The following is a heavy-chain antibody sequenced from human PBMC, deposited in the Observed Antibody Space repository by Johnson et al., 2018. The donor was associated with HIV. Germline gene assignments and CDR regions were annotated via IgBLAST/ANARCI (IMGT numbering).Heavy chain of an antibody. CDR1: GFSFSAYG. D-gene: IGHD6-13*01. Sequence: VQLVESGGGAVQPGGSLRLSCAASGFSFSAYGMHWVRQAPGKGLEWVAFIRYDGSSNFYPDSVKGSFIISRDIFRNTLYLQMNSLRAEDTAAYYCAREIIAAADDIWGQGTMVTVSS. J-gene: IGHJ3*02. V-gene: IGHV3-30*02. CDR2: IRYDGSSN. CDR3: AREIIAAADDI.